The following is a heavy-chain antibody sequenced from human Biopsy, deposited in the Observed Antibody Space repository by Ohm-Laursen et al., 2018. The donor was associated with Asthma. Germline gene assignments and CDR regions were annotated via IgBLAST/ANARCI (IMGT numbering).Heavy chain of an antibody. Sequence: SVKVSCKSLGGTFNTYVIGWVRQAPGQGLEWMGGINSVFGTTTYPQKFQDRVTITADDSTSTVYMELSSLRSEDTAVYYCARKAGSCISRACYSLDFWGQGALVTVSS. CDR1: GGTFNTYV. J-gene: IGHJ4*02. CDR3: ARKAGSCISRACYSLDF. D-gene: IGHD2-15*01. CDR2: INSVFGTT. V-gene: IGHV1-69*13.